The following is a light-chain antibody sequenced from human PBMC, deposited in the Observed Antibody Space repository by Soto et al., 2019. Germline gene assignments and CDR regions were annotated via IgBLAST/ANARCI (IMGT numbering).Light chain of an antibody. CDR3: QQYNSPWT. CDR2: DAS. V-gene: IGKV1-5*01. Sequence: DIQMTQSPSTLSASVGDRVTITCRASQSISSWLAWYQQKPGKAPKLLIYDASRLESGVPSRFSGSGSGTQFPLTISSLQPDDFATYYCQQYNSPWTFGQGTKVEIK. J-gene: IGKJ1*01. CDR1: QSISSW.